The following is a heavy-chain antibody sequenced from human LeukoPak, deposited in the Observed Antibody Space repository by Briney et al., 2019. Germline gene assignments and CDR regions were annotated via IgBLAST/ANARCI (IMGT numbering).Heavy chain of an antibody. Sequence: SQTLSLTCAISGDSVPSDSAAWNWIRQSPSRGLEWLGRTYYRSKWYNDYAVSVKSRITINPDTSKNQLSLQLNSVTPEDTAVYYCARAGRWVGATSYWYFDLWGRGTLVTVSS. D-gene: IGHD1-26*01. V-gene: IGHV6-1*01. J-gene: IGHJ2*01. CDR2: TYYRSKWYN. CDR1: GDSVPSDSAA. CDR3: ARAGRWVGATSYWYFDL.